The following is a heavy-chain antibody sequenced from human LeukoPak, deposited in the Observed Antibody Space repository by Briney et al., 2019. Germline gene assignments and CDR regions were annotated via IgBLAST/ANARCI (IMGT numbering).Heavy chain of an antibody. CDR3: ARDFLSYSSGWSYYFDY. J-gene: IGHJ4*02. CDR2: INHSGST. CDR1: GGSFSGYY. V-gene: IGHV4-34*01. D-gene: IGHD6-19*01. Sequence: SETLSLTCAVYGGSFSGYYWSWIRQPPGKGLEWIGEINHSGSTYYNPSLKSRVTISVDTSKNQFSLKLSSVTAADTAVYYCARDFLSYSSGWSYYFDYWGQGTLVTVSS.